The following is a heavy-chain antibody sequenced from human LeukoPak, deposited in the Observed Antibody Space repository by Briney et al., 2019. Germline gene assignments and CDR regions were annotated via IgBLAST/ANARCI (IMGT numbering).Heavy chain of an antibody. D-gene: IGHD3-10*01. CDR2: ISGSGGST. Sequence: GGSLRLSCAASGFTFSSYAMSWVRQAPGKGPEWVSAISGSGGSTYYADSVKGRFTISRDNSKNTLYLQMNSLRAEDTAVYYCAIRGAQYYFDYWGQGTLVTVSS. CDR1: GFTFSSYA. CDR3: AIRGAQYYFDY. J-gene: IGHJ4*02. V-gene: IGHV3-23*01.